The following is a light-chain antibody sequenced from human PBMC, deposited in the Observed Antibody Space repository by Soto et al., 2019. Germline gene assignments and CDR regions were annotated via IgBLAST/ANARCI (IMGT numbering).Light chain of an antibody. CDR1: QSLLYSSNNKNF. J-gene: IGKJ5*01. CDR2: WAS. Sequence: DIVMTQSPDSLAVSLGERATINCKSSQSLLYSSNNKNFLAWYQQKPGQPPKLLFYWASTRQSGVPDRFSGSGSVTDFTLTITGVPADGGAVYYYQQDYSSLAFTIGQGTRLEVK. CDR3: QQDYSSLAFT. V-gene: IGKV4-1*01.